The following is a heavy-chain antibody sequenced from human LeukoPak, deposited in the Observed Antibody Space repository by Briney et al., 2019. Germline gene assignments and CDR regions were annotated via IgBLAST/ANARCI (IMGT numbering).Heavy chain of an antibody. V-gene: IGHV3-30*03. Sequence: GGSLRLSCAASGFTFRSYAMHWVRQAPGKGLEWVAVMSSDGTNKYYADSVKGRFTISRDNSKNALSLQMNSLRAEDTAIYYCARDLSEKYCIDYWGQGTLVTVSS. CDR2: MSSDGTNK. CDR3: ARDLSEKYCIDY. D-gene: IGHD2-8*02. CDR1: GFTFRSYA. J-gene: IGHJ4*02.